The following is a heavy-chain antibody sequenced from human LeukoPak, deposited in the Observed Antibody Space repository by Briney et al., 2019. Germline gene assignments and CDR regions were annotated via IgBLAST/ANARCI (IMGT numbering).Heavy chain of an antibody. CDR2: ISGSGGST. V-gene: IGHV3-23*01. J-gene: IGHJ6*03. Sequence: GGSLRLSCAASGFTFSSYAMSWVRQAPGKGLEWASAISGSGGSTYYADSVKGRFTISRDNSKNTLYLQMNSLRAEDTAVYYCAKDTGGYSYVYYYYYMDVWGKGTTVTVSS. D-gene: IGHD5-18*01. CDR3: AKDTGGYSYVYYYYYMDV. CDR1: GFTFSSYA.